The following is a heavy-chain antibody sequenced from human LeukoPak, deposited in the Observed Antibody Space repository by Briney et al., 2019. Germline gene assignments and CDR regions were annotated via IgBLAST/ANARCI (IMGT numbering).Heavy chain of an antibody. D-gene: IGHD2-2*01. CDR2: IIPIFGTA. CDR1: GYTFSSYD. CDR3: ARESGTGGVGEYQLLAFDY. J-gene: IGHJ4*02. Sequence: AASVKVSCKASGYTFSSYDINWVRQAPGQGLEWMGGIIPIFGTANYAQKFQGRVTITTDESTSTAYMELSSLRSEDTAVYYCARESGTGGVGEYQLLAFDYWGQGTLVTVSS. V-gene: IGHV1-69*05.